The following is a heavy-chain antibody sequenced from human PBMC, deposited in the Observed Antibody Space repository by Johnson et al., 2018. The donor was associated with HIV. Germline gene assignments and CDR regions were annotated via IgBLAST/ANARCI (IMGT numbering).Heavy chain of an antibody. CDR1: GFTFSRSA. CDR3: AKDRGSYYFYAFDI. CDR2: VSYDGRNQ. J-gene: IGHJ3*02. V-gene: IGHV3-30-3*01. D-gene: IGHD1-26*01. Sequence: QVQLVESGGGVVQPGRSLRLSCPASGFTFSRSAMHWVRQAPGTGLAWVALVSYDGRNQYHADSGKGRFTISRDNSKNTLYLQMNSLRAEDTAVYYCAKDRGSYYFYAFDIWGQGTMVTVSS.